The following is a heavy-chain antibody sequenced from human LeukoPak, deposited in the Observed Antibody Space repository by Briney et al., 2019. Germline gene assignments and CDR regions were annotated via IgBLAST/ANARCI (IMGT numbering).Heavy chain of an antibody. D-gene: IGHD3-10*01. CDR3: ARGGYYYGSGSITDY. J-gene: IGHJ4*02. V-gene: IGHV1-8*01. Sequence: ASVKVSCKASGYTFTSYDINWVRQATGLGLEWMGWMNPNSGNTGYAQKFQGRVTMTRNTSISTAYMELSSLRSEDTAVYYCARGGYYYGSGSITDYWGQGTLVTVSS. CDR1: GYTFTSYD. CDR2: MNPNSGNT.